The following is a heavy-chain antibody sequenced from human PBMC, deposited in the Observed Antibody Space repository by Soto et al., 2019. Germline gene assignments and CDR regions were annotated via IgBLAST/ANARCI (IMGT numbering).Heavy chain of an antibody. CDR1: GGTFSSYT. V-gene: IGHV1-69*02. Sequence: SVKVSCKASGGTFSSYTISWVRQAPGQGLEWMGRIIPILGIANYAQKFQGRVTITADKSTSTAYMELSSLRSEDTAVYYCARGDDILTGYYSTDDAFDIWGQGTMVTVSS. D-gene: IGHD3-9*01. J-gene: IGHJ3*02. CDR3: ARGDDILTGYYSTDDAFDI. CDR2: IIPILGIA.